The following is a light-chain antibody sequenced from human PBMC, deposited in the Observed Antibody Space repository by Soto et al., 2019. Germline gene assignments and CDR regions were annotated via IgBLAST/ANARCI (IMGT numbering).Light chain of an antibody. Sequence: DIVMTQSPDSLAVSLGERATINCKSSQSVLYNSYNKNYLAWYQQKPRQPPMLLIFWATTRESGVPDRFSGSGSGTDFTLTTSSLQAEDVAVYYFQQYYTTPYTFGQGTKLEIK. CDR2: WAT. CDR1: QSVLYNSYNKNY. J-gene: IGKJ2*01. CDR3: QQYYTTPYT. V-gene: IGKV4-1*01.